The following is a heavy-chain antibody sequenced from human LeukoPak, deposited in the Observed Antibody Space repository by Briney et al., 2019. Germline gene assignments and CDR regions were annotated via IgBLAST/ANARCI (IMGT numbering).Heavy chain of an antibody. CDR1: GFTFSNSA. J-gene: IGHJ4*01. D-gene: IGHD6-19*01. Sequence: GGALRLSCAASGFTFSNSAMSWVRQAPGKGLEWVSPLSGSGITTYYADSVKGRFTISRDNSKNTLYLQMNSLRAEDTDVYYCAKGIYSSGWSYFDYWGHGTLVTVSS. CDR3: AKGIYSSGWSYFDY. CDR2: LSGSGITT. V-gene: IGHV3-23*01.